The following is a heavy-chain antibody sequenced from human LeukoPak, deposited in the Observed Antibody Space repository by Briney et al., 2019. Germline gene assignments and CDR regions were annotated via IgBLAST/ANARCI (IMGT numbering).Heavy chain of an antibody. CDR2: IYYSGST. D-gene: IGHD5-12*01. Sequence: SETLSLTCTVSGGSISSYYWSWIRQPPGKGLEWIGYIYYSGSTNYNPSLKSRVTISVDTSKNQFSLRLSSVTAADTAVYYCARDGGNSGYDFFDYWGQGTLVTVSS. CDR1: GGSISSYY. V-gene: IGHV4-59*01. CDR3: ARDGGNSGYDFFDY. J-gene: IGHJ4*02.